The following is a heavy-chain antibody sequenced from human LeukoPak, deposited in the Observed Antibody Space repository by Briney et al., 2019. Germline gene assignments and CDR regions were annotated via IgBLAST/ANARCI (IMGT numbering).Heavy chain of an antibody. CDR2: IISRSTTI. CDR3: ARVRPYYFDY. CDR1: GFTLNTYG. J-gene: IGHJ4*02. Sequence: GGSLRLSRAASGFTLNTYGMNWARQAPAKGLEWLSYIISRSTTIYYADSVKGRFTISRDNTKNTLYLQINSLRAEYTAVYYCARVRPYYFDYWGQGTLVTVSS. V-gene: IGHV3-48*04.